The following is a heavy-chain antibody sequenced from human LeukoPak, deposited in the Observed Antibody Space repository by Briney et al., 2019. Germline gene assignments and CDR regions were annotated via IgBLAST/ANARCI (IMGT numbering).Heavy chain of an antibody. J-gene: IGHJ4*02. D-gene: IGHD1-26*01. Sequence: GGSLRLSCAASGFTFSSYAMHWVRQAPGKGLEYVSAISSNGGSTYYANSVKGRFTISRDNSKNTLYLQMNSLRAEDTAVYYCAREGYSGSELSPLAGGDYYFDYWGQGTLVTVSS. CDR2: ISSNGGST. CDR1: GFTFSSYA. V-gene: IGHV3-64*01. CDR3: AREGYSGSELSPLAGGDYYFDY.